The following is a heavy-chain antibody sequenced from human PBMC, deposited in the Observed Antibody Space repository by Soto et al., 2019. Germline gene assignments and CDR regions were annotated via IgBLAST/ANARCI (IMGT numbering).Heavy chain of an antibody. J-gene: IGHJ6*02. Sequence: ASVKVSCKVSGYTLTELSMHWVRQAPGKGLEWMGGFDPEDGETIYAQKFQGRVTMTEDTSTDTAYMELSSLRSEDTAVYYCATRGGLDIVVVPAATYYYYYGMDVWGQGXTVTVSS. V-gene: IGHV1-24*01. D-gene: IGHD2-2*01. CDR1: GYTLTELS. CDR3: ATRGGLDIVVVPAATYYYYYGMDV. CDR2: FDPEDGET.